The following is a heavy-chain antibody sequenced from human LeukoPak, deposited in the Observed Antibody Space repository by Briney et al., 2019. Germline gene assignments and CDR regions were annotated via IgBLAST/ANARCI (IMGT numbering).Heavy chain of an antibody. CDR1: GGSISSYY. D-gene: IGHD6-6*01. Sequence: SETLSLTCTVSGGSISSYYWSWIRQPPGKGLEWIGYIYYSGSTNYNPSLKSRVTISVDTSKNQFSLKLSSVTAADTAVYYCARLAEYSSRLYYYYYYMDVWGKGTTVTVSS. J-gene: IGHJ6*03. CDR3: ARLAEYSSRLYYYYYYMDV. V-gene: IGHV4-59*08. CDR2: IYYSGST.